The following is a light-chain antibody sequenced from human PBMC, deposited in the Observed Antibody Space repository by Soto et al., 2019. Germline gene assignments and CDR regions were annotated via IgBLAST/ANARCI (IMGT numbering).Light chain of an antibody. CDR2: DNN. J-gene: IGLJ1*01. CDR3: GAWESSLNPYV. V-gene: IGLV1-51*01. Sequence: VLTQPPSVSAAPGQKVIISCSGSSFNIGNNYVSWYQQLPGTAPKLLIYDNNKRPSGIPDRFSGSKSGTSATLAITGLQTADEADYYCGAWESSLNPYVFGTGTKVTAL. CDR1: SFNIGNNY.